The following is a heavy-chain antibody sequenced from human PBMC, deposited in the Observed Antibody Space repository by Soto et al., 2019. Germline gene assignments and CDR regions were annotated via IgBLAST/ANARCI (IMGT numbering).Heavy chain of an antibody. V-gene: IGHV2-70*01. J-gene: IGHJ5*02. Sequence: ESGPTLVNPTQTLTLTCTFSGFSLSTSGMCVSWIRQPPGKALEWLALIDWDDDKYYSTSLKTRLTISKDTSKNQVVLTMTNMDPVDTATYYCARIARYSSSWNWFDPWGQGTLVTVSS. D-gene: IGHD6-13*01. CDR1: GFSLSTSGMC. CDR2: IDWDDDK. CDR3: ARIARYSSSWNWFDP.